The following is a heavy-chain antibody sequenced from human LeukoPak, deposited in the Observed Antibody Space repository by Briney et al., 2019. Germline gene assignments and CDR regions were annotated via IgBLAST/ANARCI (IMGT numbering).Heavy chain of an antibody. CDR3: ANNPYDSSGYYRDYYYYYMDV. CDR2: ISGSGGST. D-gene: IGHD3-22*01. Sequence: PGGSLRLSCAASGFTFSSYAMSWVRQAPGKGLEWVSAISGSGGSTYYADSVKGRFTISRDNSKNTLYLQMNSLRAEDTAVYYCANNPYDSSGYYRDYYYYYMDVWGKGTTVTISS. CDR1: GFTFSSYA. V-gene: IGHV3-23*01. J-gene: IGHJ6*03.